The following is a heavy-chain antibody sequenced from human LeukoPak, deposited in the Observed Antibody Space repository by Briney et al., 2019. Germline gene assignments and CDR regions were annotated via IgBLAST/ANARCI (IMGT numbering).Heavy chain of an antibody. CDR2: INPNSGGT. J-gene: IGHJ4*02. CDR1: GFTFSSYG. D-gene: IGHD2-21*01. V-gene: IGHV1-2*02. CDR3: ARSDSDIVVVIAILASYYVDY. Sequence: PGGSLRLSCAASGFTFSSYGMHWVRQAPGQGLGWMGWINPNSGGTNYAQKFQGRVTMTSDTSISTAYMELSRLRSDDTAVYYCARSDSDIVVVIAILASYYVDYWGQGTLVTVSS.